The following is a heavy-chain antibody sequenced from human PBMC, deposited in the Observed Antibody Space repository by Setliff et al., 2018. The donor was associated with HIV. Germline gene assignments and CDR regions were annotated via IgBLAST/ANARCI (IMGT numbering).Heavy chain of an antibody. Sequence: LRLSCAASGFTFSSYSMNWVRQAPGKGLEWVSYISSSSSTIYYADSVKGRFTISRDNAKNSLYLQMNSLRAEDTAVYYCARDPITMVRGVVGPFDYWGQGTLVTVSS. D-gene: IGHD3-10*01. J-gene: IGHJ4*02. CDR1: GFTFSSYS. CDR3: ARDPITMVRGVVGPFDY. CDR2: ISSSSSTI. V-gene: IGHV3-48*01.